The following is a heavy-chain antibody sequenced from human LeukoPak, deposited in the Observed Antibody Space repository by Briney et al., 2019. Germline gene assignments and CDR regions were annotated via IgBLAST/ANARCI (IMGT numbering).Heavy chain of an antibody. CDR3: ARDARAVAATSEYGMDV. CDR1: GFIFSSYG. J-gene: IGHJ6*02. Sequence: GGSLRLSCAASGFIFSSYGMHWVRQAPGKGLERVAVIWYDGSNKYYADSVKGRFTISRDNSKNTLYLQMNSLRAEDTAVYYCARDARAVAATSEYGMDVWGQGTTVTVSS. CDR2: IWYDGSNK. V-gene: IGHV3-33*01. D-gene: IGHD2-15*01.